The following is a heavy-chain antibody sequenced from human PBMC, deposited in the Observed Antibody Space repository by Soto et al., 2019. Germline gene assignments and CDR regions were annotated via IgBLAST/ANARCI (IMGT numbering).Heavy chain of an antibody. J-gene: IGHJ6*02. CDR2: ISYDGSKE. CDR1: GFTFSSYG. CDR3: AKDLRLWSKDYYYYGMDV. V-gene: IGHV3-30*18. D-gene: IGHD5-18*01. Sequence: QVQLVESGGGVVQPGRSLRLSCAASGFTFSSYGMHGVRQPPGKGLEWVAVISYDGSKEFYQDSVKGRFTISRDNSKITLYLQMNSLRAEDTAVYYCAKDLRLWSKDYYYYGMDVWGQGTTVTVSS.